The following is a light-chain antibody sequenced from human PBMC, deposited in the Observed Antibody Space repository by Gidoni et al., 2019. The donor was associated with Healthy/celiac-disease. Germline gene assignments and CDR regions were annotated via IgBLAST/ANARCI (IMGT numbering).Light chain of an antibody. CDR1: QSVSSN. CDR3: QQYNNWPPYT. J-gene: IGKJ2*01. CDR2: GAS. V-gene: IGKV3-15*01. Sequence: EIVMTQSPATLSVSPGASATLPCRASQSVSSNLAGYQQKPGQTPRRLIYGASTRAAGIPARFSGSGSGTEFTLTISSLQSEDFAVYYCQQYNNWPPYTFGQGTKLEIK.